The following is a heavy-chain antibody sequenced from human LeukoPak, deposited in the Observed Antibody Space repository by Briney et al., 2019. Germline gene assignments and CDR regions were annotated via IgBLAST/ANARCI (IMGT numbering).Heavy chain of an antibody. Sequence: ASVKVSCKASGYTFTSYAMHWVRQAPGQRLEWMGWINAGNGNTKYSQKFQGRVTITRDTSASTAYVELSSLRSEDTAVYYCATLYSSSWPLFDYWGQGTLVTVSS. D-gene: IGHD6-13*01. J-gene: IGHJ4*02. CDR2: INAGNGNT. V-gene: IGHV1-3*01. CDR3: ATLYSSSWPLFDY. CDR1: GYTFTSYA.